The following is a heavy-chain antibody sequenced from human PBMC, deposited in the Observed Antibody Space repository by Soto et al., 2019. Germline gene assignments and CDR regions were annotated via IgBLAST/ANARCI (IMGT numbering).Heavy chain of an antibody. D-gene: IGHD3-3*01. V-gene: IGHV3-74*01. CDR1: GFTFSSYW. Sequence: GSLRLSWAASGFTFSSYWMHWVRQAPGKGLVWVSRINSDGSSTSYADSVKGRFTISRDNAKNTLYLQMNSLRAEDTAVYYCARDLIFGVVTRWNYYYGMDVWGQGTTVTVSS. CDR2: INSDGSST. CDR3: ARDLIFGVVTRWNYYYGMDV. J-gene: IGHJ6*02.